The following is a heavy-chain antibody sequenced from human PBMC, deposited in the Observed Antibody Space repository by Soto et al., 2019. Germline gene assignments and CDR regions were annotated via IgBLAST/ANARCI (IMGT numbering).Heavy chain of an antibody. CDR2: IWYDGSNK. V-gene: IGHV3-33*01. J-gene: IGHJ5*02. Sequence: QVQLVESGGGVVQPGRSLRLSCAASGFTFSSYGMHWVRQAPGKGLEWVAVIWYDGSNKYYADSLKGRFTISRDNSKNTLYLQMNSLRAEDTAVYYCARDPAAGVTYNWFDPWGQGTLVTVSS. CDR3: ARDPAAGVTYNWFDP. CDR1: GFTFSSYG. D-gene: IGHD6-13*01.